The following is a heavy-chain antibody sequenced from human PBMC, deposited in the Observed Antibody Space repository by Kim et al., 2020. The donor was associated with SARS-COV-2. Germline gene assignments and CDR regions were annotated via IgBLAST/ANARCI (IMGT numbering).Heavy chain of an antibody. D-gene: IGHD2-8*01. CDR3: VRDGFSTNWRLDC. Sequence: GGSLRLSCTVSGFNFRSYYMAWVRQAPGKGLEWVADISHGGGTTKYLDSVEGRFTISRDDAKNSLYLEMNSLRVEDTAVYYCVRDGFSTNWRLDCWGQGTLGSVSS. V-gene: IGHV3-7*01. J-gene: IGHJ4*02. CDR2: ISHGGGTT. CDR1: GFNFRSYY.